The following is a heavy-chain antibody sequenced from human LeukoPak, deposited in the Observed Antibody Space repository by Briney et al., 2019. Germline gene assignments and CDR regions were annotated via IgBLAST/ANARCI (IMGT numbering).Heavy chain of an antibody. Sequence: GSLRLSCAASGFTVSSNYMSCVRQAPGKGLEWVSVIYSGGSTYYADSVKGRFTISRHNSKNTLYLQMNSLRAEDTAVYYCARSNWDYPFEYWGQGTLVTVSS. CDR2: IYSGGST. V-gene: IGHV3-53*04. CDR1: GFTVSSNY. CDR3: ARSNWDYPFEY. J-gene: IGHJ4*02. D-gene: IGHD3-16*01.